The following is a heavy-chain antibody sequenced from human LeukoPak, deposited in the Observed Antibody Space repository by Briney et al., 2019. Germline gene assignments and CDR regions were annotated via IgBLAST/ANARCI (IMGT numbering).Heavy chain of an antibody. Sequence: GGSLRLSCAASGLTVSSNYMNWVRQAPGKGLEWVSVIYSGGSTYYADSVKGRFTISRDNSKNTLYLQMNSLIPEDTAVYYCARQYISGQWYFDYWGQGTLVTVSS. CDR2: IYSGGST. V-gene: IGHV3-66*04. CDR3: ARQYISGQWYFDY. J-gene: IGHJ4*02. CDR1: GLTVSSNY. D-gene: IGHD5-18*01.